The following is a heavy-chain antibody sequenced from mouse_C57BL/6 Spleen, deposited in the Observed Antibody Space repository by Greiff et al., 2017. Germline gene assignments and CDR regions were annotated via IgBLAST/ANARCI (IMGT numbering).Heavy chain of an antibody. CDR2: FNPYNGGT. CDR1: GYTFTDYY. D-gene: IGHD2-2*01. V-gene: IGHV1-19*01. J-gene: IGHJ4*01. Sequence: EVQLQQSGPVLVKPGASVKMSCKASGYTFTDYYMNWVKQSHGKSLEWIGVFNPYNGGTSYNQKFKGKATLTVDKSSSTAYMELNSLTSEDSAVYYCAIDGNDVGGARDYWGQGTSVTVSS. CDR3: AIDGNDVGGARDY.